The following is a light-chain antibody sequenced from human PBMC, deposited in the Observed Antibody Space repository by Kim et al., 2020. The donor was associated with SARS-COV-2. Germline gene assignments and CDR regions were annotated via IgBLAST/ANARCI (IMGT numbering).Light chain of an antibody. V-gene: IGLV3-19*01. CDR2: GKN. CDR1: SLRRYY. CDR3: NSRDNSGNHLV. J-gene: IGLJ1*01. Sequence: SSELTQDPAVSVALGQTVRITCQGDSLRRYYASWYQQKPGQAPVLVISGKNNRPSGIPDRFSGSSSGNTASLTITGAQAEDEADYYCNSRDNSGNHLVFG.